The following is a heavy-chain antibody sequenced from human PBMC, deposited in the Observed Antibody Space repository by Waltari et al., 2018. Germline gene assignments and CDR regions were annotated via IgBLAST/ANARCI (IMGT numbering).Heavy chain of an antibody. CDR2: IQPHDSET. CDR3: ARHKRGIVEGINY. V-gene: IGHV5-51*01. Sequence: EVQLVQSGAEMKKPGESLNISCEATGYSFTSYWIAWVRQLPGKGLEWMAIIQPHDSETRYSPSCRGRVTISVDKSIRTAYLHWTTLRASDSGIYYCARHKRGIVEGINYWGQGTLVAVSS. J-gene: IGHJ4*02. CDR1: GYSFTSYW. D-gene: IGHD1-26*01.